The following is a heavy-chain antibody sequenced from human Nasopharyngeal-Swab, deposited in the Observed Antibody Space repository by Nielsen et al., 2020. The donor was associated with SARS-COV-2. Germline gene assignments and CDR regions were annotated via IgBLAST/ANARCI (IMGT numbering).Heavy chain of an antibody. D-gene: IGHD3-3*01. CDR2: VYSGGST. J-gene: IGHJ3*02. Sequence: GESLKISCAASGIFVSGNYMNWVRQAPGMGLEWVSVVYSGGSTFYADSVKGRFTIPRDNSKNTLYLQMNNLRPEDTAMYCCASPVFGVVSDAFDIWGQGTMITVSS. CDR1: GIFVSGNY. CDR3: ASPVFGVVSDAFDI. V-gene: IGHV3-53*01.